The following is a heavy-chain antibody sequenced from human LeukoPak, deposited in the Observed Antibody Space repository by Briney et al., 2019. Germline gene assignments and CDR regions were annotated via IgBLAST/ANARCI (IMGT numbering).Heavy chain of an antibody. J-gene: IGHJ3*02. V-gene: IGHV3-7*01. CDR3: ARVNYVWGSYRYLLAFDI. CDR2: IKQDGSEK. Sequence: GGSLRLSCAASGFTFSGYWMSWVRQAPGKGLEWVANIKQDGSEKYYVDSVKGRFTISRDNAKNSLYLQMNSLRAEDTAVYYCARVNYVWGSYRYLLAFDIWGQGTMVTVSS. CDR1: GFTFSGYW. D-gene: IGHD3-16*02.